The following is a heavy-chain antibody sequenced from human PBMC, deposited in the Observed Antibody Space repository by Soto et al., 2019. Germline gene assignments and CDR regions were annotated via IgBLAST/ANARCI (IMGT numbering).Heavy chain of an antibody. Sequence: QVQLQESGPGLVKPSQTLSLTCTVSGGSISRGGYYWSWIRQHPGNGLEWIGYIYYSGSTYYNPSLKSRVTIAVETSKNRFSLKLSAETDADTAVYYCARAAKRPSYGGNSGGYFKHWGQGTLVNVSS. V-gene: IGHV4-31*03. J-gene: IGHJ1*01. CDR2: IYYSGST. D-gene: IGHD4-17*01. CDR3: ARAAKRPSYGGNSGGYFKH. CDR1: GGSISRGGYY.